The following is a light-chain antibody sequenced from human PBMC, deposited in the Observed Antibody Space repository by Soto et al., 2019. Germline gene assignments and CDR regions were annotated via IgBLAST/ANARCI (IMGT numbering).Light chain of an antibody. Sequence: QPVLTQSPSASASLGASVRLTCTLSSGHSSYAIAWHQQQPEKGPRYLMKFNSDGSHSKGDGIPDRFSGSSSGADSYLTISSLQSEDEAVYYCQTWGTGIGVFGGGTQLTVL. J-gene: IGLJ3*02. CDR3: QTWGTGIGV. V-gene: IGLV4-69*01. CDR1: SGHSSYA. CDR2: FNSDGSH.